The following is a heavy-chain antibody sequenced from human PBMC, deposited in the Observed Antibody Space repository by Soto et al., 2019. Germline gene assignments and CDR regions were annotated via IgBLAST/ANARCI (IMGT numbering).Heavy chain of an antibody. Sequence: ASVKVSCKASGGGNLRDYRTTWVRRAPGQGLEWMGGIIPIFGTANYAQKFQGRVTITADESTSTAYMELSSLRSEDTAVYYCARPYYYDSSGLLWFDPWGQGTLVTVSS. D-gene: IGHD3-22*01. CDR3: ARPYYYDSSGLLWFDP. J-gene: IGHJ5*02. V-gene: IGHV1-69*13. CDR2: IIPIFGTA. CDR1: GGGNLRDYR.